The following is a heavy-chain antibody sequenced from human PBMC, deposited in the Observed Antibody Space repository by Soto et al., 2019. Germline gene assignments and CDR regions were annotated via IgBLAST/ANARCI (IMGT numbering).Heavy chain of an antibody. CDR1: GYSVTSSDYY. Sequence: SETLCLTCSVSGYSVTSSDYYWAWIRQPPGKGLEWIGSMFYSGLTYYNPSLKSRVTLSVDTSKNQFSVRLNSVTAADTAVYYCAPLSVSLSGPYGIHVWGQGTTVTSP. D-gene: IGHD2-15*01. CDR3: APLSVSLSGPYGIHV. CDR2: MFYSGLT. J-gene: IGHJ6*02. V-gene: IGHV4-39*01.